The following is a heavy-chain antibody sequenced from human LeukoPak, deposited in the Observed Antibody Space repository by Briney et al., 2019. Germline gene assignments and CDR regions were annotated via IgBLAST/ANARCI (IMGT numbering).Heavy chain of an antibody. V-gene: IGHV4-34*01. CDR2: INHSGST. J-gene: IGHJ4*02. Sequence: SETLSLTCAVYGGSFSGYYWSWIRQPPGKGLEWIGEINHSGSTNYNPSLKSRVTISVDTSKNQFSLKLSSVTAADTAVYYCARGPRRLLWFGEPTQTSYYFDYWGQGTLVTVSS. CDR3: ARGPRRLLWFGEPTQTSYYFDY. CDR1: GGSFSGYY. D-gene: IGHD3-10*01.